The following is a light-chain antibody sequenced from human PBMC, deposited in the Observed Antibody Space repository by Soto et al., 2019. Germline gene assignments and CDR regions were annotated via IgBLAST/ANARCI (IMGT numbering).Light chain of an antibody. CDR2: DAS. CDR3: QQYSGYST. J-gene: IGKJ1*01. CDR1: QSINSW. V-gene: IGKV1-5*01. Sequence: DIQMTQSPSTLSASVGDRVTITCRASQSINSWLAWYQQRPGKAPNLLIYDASTLERGVPSRFSGSGSGTEFTLTISSLQPDDFATYYCQQYSGYSTFGQGTRVAIK.